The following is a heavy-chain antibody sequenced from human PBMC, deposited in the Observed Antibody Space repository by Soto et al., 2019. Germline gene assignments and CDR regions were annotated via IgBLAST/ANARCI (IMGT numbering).Heavy chain of an antibody. CDR3: ARGKEWEQPANHYYFAY. V-gene: IGHV1-69*06. Sequence: QVQLVQSGAEVKTPGSSVRVSCKTAGRTFLISAIAWVRQAPGQGLEWMGGIIPILGTIHIAQNFQGRVTFTADSSTSTANMDLSSLRSEDTATAFGARGKEWEQPANHYYFAYWGQGSQVIVSS. CDR1: GRTFLISA. CDR2: IIPILGTI. D-gene: IGHD1-26*01. J-gene: IGHJ4*02.